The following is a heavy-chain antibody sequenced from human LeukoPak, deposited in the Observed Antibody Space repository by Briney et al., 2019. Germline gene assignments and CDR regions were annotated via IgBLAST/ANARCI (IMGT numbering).Heavy chain of an antibody. CDR1: GGSISSYY. D-gene: IGHD6-19*01. J-gene: IGHJ3*02. Sequence: SETLSLTCTVSGGSISSYYWSWIRQPAGKGLEWIGRIYTSGSTNYNPSLKSRVTMSVDTSKNQFSLKLSSVTAADTAVYYCAREGNNFSSGWSFSAFDIWGQGTMVTVSS. V-gene: IGHV4-4*07. CDR3: AREGNNFSSGWSFSAFDI. CDR2: IYTSGST.